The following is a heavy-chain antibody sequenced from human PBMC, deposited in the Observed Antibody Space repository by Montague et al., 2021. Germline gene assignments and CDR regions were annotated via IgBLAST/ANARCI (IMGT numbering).Heavy chain of an antibody. V-gene: IGHV4-34*01. D-gene: IGHD6-19*01. Sequence: SETLSLTCAVYGDSLSGCIYTWIRQRHRRDLEWIGQISHTGSTSYNPSLKSRVAMSVDTSANHIFLRLSSVTAADTAVYYCTRGEVAVTGIEYWGQGALVTVSS. CDR3: TRGEVAVTGIEY. CDR1: GDSLSGCI. CDR2: ISHTGST. J-gene: IGHJ4*02.